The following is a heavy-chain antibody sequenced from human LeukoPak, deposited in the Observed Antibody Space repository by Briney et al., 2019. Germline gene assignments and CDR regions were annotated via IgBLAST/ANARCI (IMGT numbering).Heavy chain of an antibody. CDR2: IYYSGST. Sequence: SQTLSLTCTVSGGSISSGGYYWSWIRQHPGKGLEWIGYIYYSGSTYYNPSLKSPVTISVDTSKNQFSLKLSSVTAADTAVYYCARDADGGYCSGGSCLIWGQGTLVTVSS. CDR1: GGSISSGGYY. CDR3: ARDADGGYCSGGSCLI. J-gene: IGHJ4*02. V-gene: IGHV4-31*01. D-gene: IGHD2-15*01.